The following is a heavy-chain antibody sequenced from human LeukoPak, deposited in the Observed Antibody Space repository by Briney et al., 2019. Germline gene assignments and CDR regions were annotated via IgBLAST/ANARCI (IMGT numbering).Heavy chain of an antibody. D-gene: IGHD6-13*01. V-gene: IGHV4-59*01. Sequence: KPSETLSLTCTVSGGSISSYYGSSIRQPPGKGLEWIGYIYYSGSTNYNPSLKSRVTISVDTSKNQFSLKLSSVTAADTAVYYCARGGYSSSFAYWGQGTLVTVSS. J-gene: IGHJ4*02. CDR1: GGSISSYY. CDR2: IYYSGST. CDR3: ARGGYSSSFAY.